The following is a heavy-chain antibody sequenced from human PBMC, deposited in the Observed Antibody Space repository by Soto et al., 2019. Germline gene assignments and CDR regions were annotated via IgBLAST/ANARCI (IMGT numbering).Heavy chain of an antibody. CDR1: GHSFTSYW. Sequence: GESLKISCKGSGHSFTSYWISWVRQMPGKGLEWMGRIDPSDSYTNYSPSFQCHVTISADKYISTAYLQWSSLKASDTAMYYCARHMDICSGGSCYGETWFDPWGHGTLVTGSS. CDR3: ARHMDICSGGSCYGETWFDP. CDR2: IDPSDSYT. J-gene: IGHJ5*02. V-gene: IGHV5-10-1*01. D-gene: IGHD2-15*01.